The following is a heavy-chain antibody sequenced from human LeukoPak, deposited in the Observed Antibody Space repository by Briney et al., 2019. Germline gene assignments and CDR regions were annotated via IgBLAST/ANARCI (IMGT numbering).Heavy chain of an antibody. CDR1: GYTFTDYY. D-gene: IGHD4-17*01. V-gene: IGHV1-2*02. CDR2: INPYSGGA. CDR3: ARGDIYGDYVW. Sequence: ASVKVSCKASGYTFTDYYIHWVRQAPGKGLEWMGWINPYSGGAKNAQKFQGRVTMTRDTSNGTAYMDLSRLTFDDTAFYYCARGDIYGDYVWWGQGTLVTVSS. J-gene: IGHJ4*02.